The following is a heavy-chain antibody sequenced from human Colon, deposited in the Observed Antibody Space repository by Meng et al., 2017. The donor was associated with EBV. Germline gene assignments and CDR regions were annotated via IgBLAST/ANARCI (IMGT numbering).Heavy chain of an antibody. CDR2: IYYSGST. V-gene: IGHV4-31*03. Sequence: QVRRQESGPGLVKPSQTLSLTFTVSGGSISSGGYYWSWIRQQPGKGLEWIGYIYYSGSTYYNPSLKSRVTISIDTSKNQFSLKLSSVTAADTAVYYCARGPSRWLQFSFDYWGQGTLVTVSS. CDR3: ARGPSRWLQFSFDY. J-gene: IGHJ4*02. D-gene: IGHD5-24*01. CDR1: GGSISSGGYY.